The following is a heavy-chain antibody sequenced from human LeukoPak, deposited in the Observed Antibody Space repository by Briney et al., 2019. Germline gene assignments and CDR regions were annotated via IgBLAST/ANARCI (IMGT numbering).Heavy chain of an antibody. CDR1: GDSISSYY. D-gene: IGHD6-19*01. J-gene: IGHJ4*02. Sequence: SETLSLTCTVSGDSISSYYWSWIRQPAGRGLEWIGRIQTSGSTNYNPSLKSRVTMSVDTSKNKFSLKVNSVTAADTAVYYCARVGSGWSFDYWGQGTLVTVSS. CDR2: IQTSGST. V-gene: IGHV4-4*07. CDR3: ARVGSGWSFDY.